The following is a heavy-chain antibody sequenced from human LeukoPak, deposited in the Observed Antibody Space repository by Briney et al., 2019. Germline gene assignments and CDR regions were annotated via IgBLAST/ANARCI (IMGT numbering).Heavy chain of an antibody. Sequence: SVKVSCKASGGTFSGYAISWVRQAPGQGLEWMGGIIPIFGTANYAQKFQGRVTITADESTSTAYMELSSLRSEDTAVYYCARVRIARPVYNWFDPWGQGTLVTVSS. J-gene: IGHJ5*02. V-gene: IGHV1-69*01. CDR1: GGTFSGYA. CDR3: ARVRIARPVYNWFDP. CDR2: IIPIFGTA. D-gene: IGHD2-21*01.